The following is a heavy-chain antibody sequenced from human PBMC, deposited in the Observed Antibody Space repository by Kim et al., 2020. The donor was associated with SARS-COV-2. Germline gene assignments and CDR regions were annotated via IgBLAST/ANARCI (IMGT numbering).Heavy chain of an antibody. Sequence: GESLKISCKGSGYSFTSYWISWVRQMPGKGLEWMGRIDPSDSYTNYSPSFQGHVTISADKSISTAYLQWSSLKASDTAMHYCARHSYEIQLWPGSNNWFDHWGQGTLVTVSS. CDR1: GYSFTSYW. V-gene: IGHV5-10-1*01. D-gene: IGHD5-18*01. CDR2: IDPSDSYT. CDR3: ARHSYEIQLWPGSNNWFDH. J-gene: IGHJ5*02.